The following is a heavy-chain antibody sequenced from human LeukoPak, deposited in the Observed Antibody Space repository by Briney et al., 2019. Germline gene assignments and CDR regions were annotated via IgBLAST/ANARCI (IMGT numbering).Heavy chain of an antibody. D-gene: IGHD2-21*02. V-gene: IGHV3-74*01. CDR3: ARTGGDCYCPDY. CDR1: GFTFSSYW. CDR2: INSDGSST. J-gene: IGHJ4*02. Sequence: GGSLRLSCAASGFTFSSYWMHWVRQAPGKGLVWVSRINSDGSSTSYADSVKGRFTISRDNAKNTLYLQMNSLRAEDTAVYYCARTGGDCYCPDYWGQGTLVTVSS.